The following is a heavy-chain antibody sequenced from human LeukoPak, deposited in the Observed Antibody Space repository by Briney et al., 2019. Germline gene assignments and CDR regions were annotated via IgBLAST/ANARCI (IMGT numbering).Heavy chain of an antibody. D-gene: IGHD2-2*01. V-gene: IGHV3-30*18. CDR2: ISYDGSDK. CDR3: AKVRDTFSVVAVASLYY. J-gene: IGHJ4*02. Sequence: GRSLRLSCAASGFTFSTYVMHWVRQAPGKGLEWVAVISYDGSDKSYADSVKGRFTVSRDNSKNTLYLQMNSLRAEDTAVYYCAKVRDTFSVVAVASLYYWGQGTLVTVSS. CDR1: GFTFSTYV.